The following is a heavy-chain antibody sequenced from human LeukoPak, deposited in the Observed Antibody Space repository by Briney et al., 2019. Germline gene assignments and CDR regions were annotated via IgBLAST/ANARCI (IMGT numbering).Heavy chain of an antibody. Sequence: ASVKVSCKASGYTFTTYPMHWVRQAPGHRLEGMGWINIGNGNTKYSQEFQGRVTITRDTSASTAYMELSRLRSEDMAVYYCARNLAVAPHAYYFDYWGQGTLVTVSS. D-gene: IGHD6-19*01. CDR2: INIGNGNT. J-gene: IGHJ4*02. V-gene: IGHV1-3*03. CDR1: GYTFTTYP. CDR3: ARNLAVAPHAYYFDY.